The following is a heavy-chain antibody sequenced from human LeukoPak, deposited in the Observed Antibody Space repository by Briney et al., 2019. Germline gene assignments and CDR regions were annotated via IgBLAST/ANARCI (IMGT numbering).Heavy chain of an antibody. J-gene: IGHJ4*02. Sequence: PGGSLRLSCAASGFTVSSNYMSWVRQAPGKGLEWVSVIYSGGSTYYADSVKGRFTISRDNSKNTLYLQMNSLRAEDTAVYYRARSNSSGWYRQTLDYWGQGTLVTVSS. D-gene: IGHD6-19*01. V-gene: IGHV3-53*01. CDR2: IYSGGST. CDR1: GFTVSSNY. CDR3: ARSNSSGWYRQTLDY.